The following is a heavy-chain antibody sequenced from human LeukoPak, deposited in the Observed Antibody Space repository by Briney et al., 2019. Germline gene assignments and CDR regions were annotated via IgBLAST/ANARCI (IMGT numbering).Heavy chain of an antibody. CDR1: GVSISSGTYY. CDR3: ARPGYCGSENFYYDAFDI. V-gene: IGHV4-39*01. Sequence: NPSETLSLTCTVSGVSISSGTYYWGWIRQPPGKGLEWIGSIYHSGNTYYNPSLKSRVTISVDTSKNQVFLKLTSVTAADTAVYYCARPGYCGSENFYYDAFDIWGQGTMVTVSS. D-gene: IGHD3-10*01. J-gene: IGHJ3*02. CDR2: IYHSGNT.